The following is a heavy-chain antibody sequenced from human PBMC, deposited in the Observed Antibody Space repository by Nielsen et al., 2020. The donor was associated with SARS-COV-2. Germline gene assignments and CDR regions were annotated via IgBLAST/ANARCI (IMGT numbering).Heavy chain of an antibody. Sequence: LSLTCAASGFTSSSSWMHWVRQAPGKGLVWVSRIKTDGTYTNFADAVRGRFTISRDNAKNTVSLQMNSLREEDTAVYYCAGGGSGYMSYWGQGTLVTVSS. CDR3: AGGGSGYMSY. CDR2: IKTDGTYT. D-gene: IGHD3-3*01. J-gene: IGHJ4*02. V-gene: IGHV3-74*01. CDR1: GFTSSSSW.